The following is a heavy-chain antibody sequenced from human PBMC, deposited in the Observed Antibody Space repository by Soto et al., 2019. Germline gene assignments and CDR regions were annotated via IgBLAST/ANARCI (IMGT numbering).Heavy chain of an antibody. J-gene: IGHJ4*02. CDR3: ASANCGGDCSYRHDRYYFES. Sequence: QVQLQESGPGLVKPSQTLSLTCTVSGGSVDSGGYYWNWIRQHPGKGLEWIGNIYYSGSTSYNPSLKSRFIISLDTSKKQVSLKLSSVTAADTAVYYCASANCGGDCSYRHDRYYFESWGQGTLVTVSS. D-gene: IGHD2-21*02. V-gene: IGHV4-31*03. CDR1: GGSVDSGGYY. CDR2: IYYSGST.